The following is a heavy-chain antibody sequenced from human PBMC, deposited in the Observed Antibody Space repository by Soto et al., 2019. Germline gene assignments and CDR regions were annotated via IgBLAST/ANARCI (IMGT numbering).Heavy chain of an antibody. J-gene: IGHJ6*02. CDR3: ARGGYYDSSGYYYVNYYYYYGMDV. D-gene: IGHD3-22*01. Sequence: SPTLSLPCAISGDSVSSNSAAWNWIRQSPSRGLEWLGRTYYRSKWYNDYAVSVKSRITINPDTSKNQFSLQLNSVTPEDTAVYYCARGGYYDSSGYYYVNYYYYYGMDVWGQGTTVTVSS. CDR2: TYYRSKWYN. CDR1: GDSVSSNSAA. V-gene: IGHV6-1*01.